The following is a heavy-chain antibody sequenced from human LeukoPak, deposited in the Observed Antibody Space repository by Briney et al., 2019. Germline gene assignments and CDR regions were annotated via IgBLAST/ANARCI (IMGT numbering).Heavy chain of an antibody. J-gene: IGHJ4*02. CDR3: ARGYYYFDY. CDR2: IGSRSSTL. CDR1: GFTFDTYN. D-gene: IGHD1-14*01. V-gene: IGHV3-48*02. Sequence: PGGSLRLSCAASGFTFDTYNMNWVRQAPGKGLEWVSYIGSRSSTLYYADSVKGRFTISRDNAKNSLYLQMNSLRDEDTAVYYCARGYYYFDYWGQGTLVTVSS.